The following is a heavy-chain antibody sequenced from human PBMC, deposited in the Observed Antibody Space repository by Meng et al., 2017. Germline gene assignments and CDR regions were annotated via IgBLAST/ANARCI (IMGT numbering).Heavy chain of an antibody. CDR3: ARASGRGSGSLLPLY. V-gene: IGHV1-8*03. J-gene: IGHJ4*02. D-gene: IGHD3-10*01. CDR1: GYTFTSYD. Sequence: ASVKVSCKASGYTFTSYDINWVRQATGQGLEWMGWMNPNSGNTGYAQKFQGRVTITRNTSISTAYMELSSLRAEDTAVYYWARASGRGSGSLLPLYWGQGTLVTVSS. CDR2: MNPNSGNT.